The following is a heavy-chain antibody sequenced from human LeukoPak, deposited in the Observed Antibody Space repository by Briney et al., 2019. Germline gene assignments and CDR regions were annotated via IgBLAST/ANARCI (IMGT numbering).Heavy chain of an antibody. CDR1: GGSFSGYY. V-gene: IGHV4-34*01. CDR2: INHSGST. CDR3: ARGRTKHTIFGPAAGP. Sequence: SETLSLTCAVYGGSFSGYYWSWIRQPPGKGLEWIGEINHSGSTNYNPSLKSRVTISVDTSKNQVSLKLSSVTAADTAVYYCARGRTKHTIFGPAAGPWGQGTLVTVSS. J-gene: IGHJ5*02. D-gene: IGHD3-3*01.